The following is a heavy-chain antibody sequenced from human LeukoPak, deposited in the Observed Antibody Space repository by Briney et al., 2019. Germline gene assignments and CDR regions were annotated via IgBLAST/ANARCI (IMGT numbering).Heavy chain of an antibody. D-gene: IGHD3-3*01. CDR1: GFTFSDYY. CDR2: ISSSGSTI. CDR3: ATTYVFWSGYLQYYFDY. J-gene: IGHJ4*02. V-gene: IGHV3-11*04. Sequence: PGGSLRLSCAASGFTFSDYYMSWIRQAPGKGLEWVSYISSSGSTIYYADSVKGRFTISRDNAKNSLYLQMNSLRAEDTAVYYCATTYVFWSGYLQYYFDYWGQGTLVTVSS.